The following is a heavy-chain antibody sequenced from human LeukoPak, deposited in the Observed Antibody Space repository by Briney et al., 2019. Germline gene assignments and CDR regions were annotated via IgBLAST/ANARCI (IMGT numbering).Heavy chain of an antibody. CDR1: GGSISSYY. CDR2: IYYSGST. Sequence: PSETLSLTCTVSGGSISSYYWSWIRQPPGKGLEWIGYIYYSGSTNYNPSLKSRVTISVDTSKNQFSLKLSSVTAADTAVYYCARDRGSSGLYYYYYMDVWGKGTTVTVSS. CDR3: ARDRGSSGLYYYYYMDV. D-gene: IGHD1-26*01. J-gene: IGHJ6*03. V-gene: IGHV4-59*01.